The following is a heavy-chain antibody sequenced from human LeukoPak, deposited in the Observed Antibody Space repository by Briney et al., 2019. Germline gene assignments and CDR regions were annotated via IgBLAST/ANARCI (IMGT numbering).Heavy chain of an antibody. D-gene: IGHD6-13*01. V-gene: IGHV3-9*01. Sequence: PGRSLRLSCAASGFTFDDYAMHWVRQAPGKGLEWVSGISWNSGSIGYADSAKGRFTISRENAKNSLYLQMNSLRAEDTALYYCAKDRRYSSSWSNGGFDYWGQGTLVTVSS. CDR1: GFTFDDYA. CDR3: AKDRRYSSSWSNGGFDY. CDR2: ISWNSGSI. J-gene: IGHJ4*02.